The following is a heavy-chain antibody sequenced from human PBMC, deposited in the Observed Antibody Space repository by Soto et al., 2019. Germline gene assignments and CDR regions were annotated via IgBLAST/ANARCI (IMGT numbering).Heavy chain of an antibody. D-gene: IGHD2-15*01. Sequence: ESGGGVVQPGRSLRLSCAASGFTFSSYAMHWVRQAPGKGLEWVAVISYDGSNKYYADSVKGRFTISRDNSKNTLYLQMNSLRAEDTAVYYCAREDCSGGSCSSWAYYYYGMDVWGQGTTVTVSS. J-gene: IGHJ6*02. CDR1: GFTFSSYA. CDR2: ISYDGSNK. V-gene: IGHV3-30-3*01. CDR3: AREDCSGGSCSSWAYYYYGMDV.